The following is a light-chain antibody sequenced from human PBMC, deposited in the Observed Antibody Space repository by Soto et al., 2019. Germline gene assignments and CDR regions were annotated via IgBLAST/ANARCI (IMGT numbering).Light chain of an antibody. V-gene: IGKV3-20*01. CDR3: KQYGGQSWT. Sequence: IVLTQSPGTLSLSPGERATLSCRASQSVSSNYLAWYQHQKPGQPPRLLVYGASNRATGVPDRFSGSGSGTDFTFAISRLEPEDFGVYYCKQYGGQSWTFGQGTKVDIK. CDR2: GAS. J-gene: IGKJ1*01. CDR1: QSVSSNY.